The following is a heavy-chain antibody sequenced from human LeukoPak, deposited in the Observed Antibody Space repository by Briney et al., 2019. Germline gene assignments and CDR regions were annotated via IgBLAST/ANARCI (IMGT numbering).Heavy chain of an antibody. Sequence: PGASLRLSCAASGFTFSSYAMSWVRQAPGKGLEWVSAISGSGGSTYYADSVKGRFTISRDNSKNTLYLQMNSLRAEDTAVYYCARDRKALLWCGELYSFDYWGQGTLVTVSS. V-gene: IGHV3-23*01. J-gene: IGHJ4*02. D-gene: IGHD3-10*01. CDR3: ARDRKALLWCGELYSFDY. CDR2: ISGSGGST. CDR1: GFTFSSYA.